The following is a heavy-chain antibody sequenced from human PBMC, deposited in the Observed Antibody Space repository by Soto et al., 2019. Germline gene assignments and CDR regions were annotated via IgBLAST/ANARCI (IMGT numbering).Heavy chain of an antibody. CDR1: GGYISSSSYY. D-gene: IGHD4-17*01. V-gene: IGHV4-31*03. CDR3: VHYGDSSGYFDY. CDR2: IYYSGST. J-gene: IGHJ4*02. Sequence: SETLSLTSTVSGGYISSSSYYWSWIRQHPGKGLEWIGYIYYSGSTYYNPSLKSRVTISVDTSKNQFSLKLSSVTAADTAVYYCVHYGDSSGYFDYWGQGTLVTVSS.